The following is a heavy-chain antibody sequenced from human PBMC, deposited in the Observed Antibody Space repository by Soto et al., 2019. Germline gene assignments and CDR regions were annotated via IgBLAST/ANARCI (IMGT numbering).Heavy chain of an antibody. V-gene: IGHV4-39*01. CDR1: GGSISSSSYY. Sequence: SETLSLTCTVSGGSISSSSYYWGWIRQPPGKGLEWIGSIYYSGSTYYNPSLKSRVTISVDTSKNQFSLKLSSVTAADTAVYYCARQGGYVANWFDPWGQGNLVTVS. J-gene: IGHJ5*02. D-gene: IGHD5-12*01. CDR2: IYYSGST. CDR3: ARQGGYVANWFDP.